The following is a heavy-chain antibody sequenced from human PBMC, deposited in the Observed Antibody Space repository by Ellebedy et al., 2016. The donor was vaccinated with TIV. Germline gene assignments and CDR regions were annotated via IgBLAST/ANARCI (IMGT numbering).Heavy chain of an antibody. CDR1: RFSFSSYW. CDR2: MRQDGGDK. Sequence: GESLKISCAASRFSFSSYWMSWVRQAPGKGLEWVANMRQDGGDKYYVDSVKGRFTISRDNAKNSLYLQVSSLRVEDTAVYYCATDGSYGDYRSPTHAFVMWGQGTLVTVSS. D-gene: IGHD4-17*01. J-gene: IGHJ3*02. V-gene: IGHV3-7*01. CDR3: ATDGSYGDYRSPTHAFVM.